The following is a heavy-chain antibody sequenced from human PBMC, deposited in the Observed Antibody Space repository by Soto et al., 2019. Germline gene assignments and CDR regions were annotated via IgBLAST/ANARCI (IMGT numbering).Heavy chain of an antibody. V-gene: IGHV4-59*01. Sequence: PSETLSLTCTVSGGSISSYYWSWIRQPPGKGLEWIGYIYYSGSTNYNPSLKSRVTISVDTSKNQFSLKLSSVTAADTAVYYCASVDDSSGYPIFDSWGQGTLVTVSS. CDR1: GGSISSYY. CDR3: ASVDDSSGYPIFDS. D-gene: IGHD3-22*01. J-gene: IGHJ4*02. CDR2: IYYSGST.